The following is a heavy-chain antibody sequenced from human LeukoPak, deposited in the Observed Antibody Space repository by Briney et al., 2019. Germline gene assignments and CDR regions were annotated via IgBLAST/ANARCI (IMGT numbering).Heavy chain of an antibody. CDR3: ARDRDDCGDPDAFDM. Sequence: GGSLRLSCAASGFTVSRKYITLVRQAPWKWLNCVSVIYSGVTTYFAESVKVRFTFSTNNSKYTLYLLMNSRRAEDTAVYFCARDRDDCGDPDAFDMWGQGTRVTVSS. D-gene: IGHD4-17*01. CDR2: IYSGVTT. J-gene: IGHJ3*02. CDR1: GFTVSRKY. V-gene: IGHV3-53*01.